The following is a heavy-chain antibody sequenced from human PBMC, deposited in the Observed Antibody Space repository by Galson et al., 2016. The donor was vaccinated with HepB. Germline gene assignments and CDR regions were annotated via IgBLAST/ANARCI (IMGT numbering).Heavy chain of an antibody. CDR2: TYYRSTWYN. D-gene: IGHD6-19*01. Sequence: CAISGDSVSSNSAAWNWIRQSPSRGLEWLGRTYYRSTWYNESAQSVKTRITISPDTSKNQFSLHMMSVTPEDTAMYYCARDLSSGWRSNTGHFDCWGQGTLVTVSA. CDR3: ARDLSSGWRSNTGHFDC. V-gene: IGHV6-1*01. J-gene: IGHJ4*02. CDR1: GDSVSSNSAA.